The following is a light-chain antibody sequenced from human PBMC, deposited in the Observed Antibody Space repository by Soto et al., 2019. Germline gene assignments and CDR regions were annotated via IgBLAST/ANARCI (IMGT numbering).Light chain of an antibody. J-gene: IGLJ1*01. CDR2: EGS. CDR3: CSYAGSRV. Sequence: QSALTQPASVSGSPGQSITISCTGTSSDVGSYNLVSWYQQHPGKAPKLMIYEGSKRPSGVSNRFSGSKSGNTASRTISGLQAEDEADYYCCSYAGSRVFGTGTKVTVL. CDR1: SSDVGSYNL. V-gene: IGLV2-23*01.